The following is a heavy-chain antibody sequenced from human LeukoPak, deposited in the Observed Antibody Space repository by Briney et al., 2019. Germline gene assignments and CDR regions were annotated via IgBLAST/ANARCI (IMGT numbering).Heavy chain of an antibody. Sequence: GESLKISCKGSGYRFTSYWISWVRQMPGKGLEWMGRIDPSDSYTNYSPSFQGHITISADKSFSSAYVQGSSRKASDTAIYYCARHESSGYPFDCWGQGTLVTVSS. CDR3: ARHESSGYPFDC. CDR1: GYRFTSYW. CDR2: IDPSDSYT. D-gene: IGHD3-22*01. J-gene: IGHJ4*02. V-gene: IGHV5-10-1*01.